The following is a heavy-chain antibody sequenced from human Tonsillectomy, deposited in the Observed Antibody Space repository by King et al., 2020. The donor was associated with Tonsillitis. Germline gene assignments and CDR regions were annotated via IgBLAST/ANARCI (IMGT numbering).Heavy chain of an antibody. CDR3: VKDSSGSY. CDR1: GFSFSNNW. J-gene: IGHJ4*02. V-gene: IGHV3-74*03. Sequence: DVQLVESGGGLVQPGGSLRLSCAASGFSFSNNWMQWVRQAPGKGLVGVSRINDDGSTTLYADSVKGRFTVSRDNAKNTLYLQMNSLRAEDTAAYYCVKDSSGSYWGQGTLVTVSS. D-gene: IGHD3-22*01. CDR2: INDDGSTT.